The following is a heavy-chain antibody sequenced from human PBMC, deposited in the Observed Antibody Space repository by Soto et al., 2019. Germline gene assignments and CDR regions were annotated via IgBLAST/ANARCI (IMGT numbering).Heavy chain of an antibody. CDR1: NFTFSSYT. Sequence: HVQLVESGGGVVQPGESLRLSCAASNFTFSSYTLHWVRQAPGKGLEWVAIISYDGSNKYYADSVKGRFTISRDNSKNTLYLQMNSLRAEDTALYYCARAPRYNDFWSDMDVWGQGTTVTVSS. J-gene: IGHJ6*02. D-gene: IGHD3-3*01. CDR3: ARAPRYNDFWSDMDV. V-gene: IGHV3-30-3*01. CDR2: ISYDGSNK.